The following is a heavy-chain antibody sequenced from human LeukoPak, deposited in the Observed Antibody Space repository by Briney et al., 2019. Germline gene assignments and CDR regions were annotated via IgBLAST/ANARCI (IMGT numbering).Heavy chain of an antibody. CDR3: ARDPRGDYYFDY. CDR2: IKQDGSER. CDR1: GFTFSSYA. J-gene: IGHJ4*02. V-gene: IGHV3-7*01. Sequence: GGSLRLSCAASGFTFSSYAMHWVRQAAGKGLEWVANIKQDGSERYYVDSVKGRFTISRDNAKNSLSLQMNSLRAEDTAVYYCARDPRGDYYFDYWGQGTLVTVSS.